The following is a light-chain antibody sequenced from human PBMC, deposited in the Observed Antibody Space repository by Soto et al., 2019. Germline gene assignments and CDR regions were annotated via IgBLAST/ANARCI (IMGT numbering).Light chain of an antibody. CDR3: QEYHTYSRT. CDR2: DAS. Sequence: SHMTHSPSPLSESLGGRVSITCGASQRISAWLAWYQHKPGNAPKLLISDASTVDSGVPSRFSGSGSGTEFTLTISSLQPDDFATYYCQEYHTYSRTFGQGTKVDI. J-gene: IGKJ1*01. CDR1: QRISAW. V-gene: IGKV1-5*01.